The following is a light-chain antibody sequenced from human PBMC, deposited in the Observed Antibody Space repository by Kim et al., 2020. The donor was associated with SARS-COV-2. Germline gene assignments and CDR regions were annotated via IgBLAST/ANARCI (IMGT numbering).Light chain of an antibody. J-gene: IGKJ1*01. CDR3: QQYNNWPQT. CDR1: QTVSSN. V-gene: IGKV3-15*01. Sequence: VSPGERVTLSCRASQTVSSNLAWYQQRPGRAPRILIYGASTRATGIPARFSGSGSGTEFTLTISSLQSEDSAVYYCQQYNNWPQTFGQGTKVDIK. CDR2: GAS.